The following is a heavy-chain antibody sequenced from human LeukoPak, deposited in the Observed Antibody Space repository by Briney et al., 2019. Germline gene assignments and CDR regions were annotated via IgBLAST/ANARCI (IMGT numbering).Heavy chain of an antibody. CDR1: GFTFSNYW. V-gene: IGHV3-7*01. J-gene: IGHJ6*03. CDR3: ARGVDYHYYYYMDF. CDR2: IKQDGSEK. Sequence: GGSLRLSCAASGFTFSNYWLTWVRQAPGKGLELVANIKQDGSEKHCVDSVKGRFTISRDNAKRSLYLQMNSLRAEDTAVFYCARGVDYHYYYYMDFWGKGTTVTVSS.